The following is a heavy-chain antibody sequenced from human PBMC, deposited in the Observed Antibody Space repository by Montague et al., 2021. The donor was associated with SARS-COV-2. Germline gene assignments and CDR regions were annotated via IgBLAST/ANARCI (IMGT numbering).Heavy chain of an antibody. D-gene: IGHD3-16*02. J-gene: IGHJ4*02. CDR3: VRGPRLGEFSLMVDS. V-gene: IGHV4-34*01. CDR2: IYYSGTT. CDR1: GGSFSGYY. Sequence: SETLSLTCAVYGGSFSGYYWTWIRQPPGKDLEWIGTIYYSGTTHYNPSLRSRVTISLDTSKNQVSLRLTSVTAADTAVYYCVRGPRLGEFSLMVDSWGQGTLVTVSS.